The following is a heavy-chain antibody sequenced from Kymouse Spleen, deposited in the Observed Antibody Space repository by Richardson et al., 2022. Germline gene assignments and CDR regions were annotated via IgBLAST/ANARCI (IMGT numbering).Heavy chain of an antibody. D-gene: IGHD1-1*01. CDR1: GFTFSNAW. J-gene: IGHJ6*02. CDR3: TRYNWNDVGYYYYYGMDV. CDR2: IKSKTDGGTT. V-gene: IGHV3-15*01. Sequence: EVQLVESGGGLVKPGGSLRLSCAASGFTFSNAWMSWVRQAPGKGLEWVGRIKSKTDGGTTDYAAPVKGRFTISRDDSKNTLYLQMNSLKTEDTAVYYCTRYNWNDVGYYYYYGMDVWGQGTTVTVSS.